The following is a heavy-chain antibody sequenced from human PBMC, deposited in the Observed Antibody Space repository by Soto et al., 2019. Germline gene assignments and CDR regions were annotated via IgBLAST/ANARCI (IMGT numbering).Heavy chain of an antibody. D-gene: IGHD3-22*01. CDR3: ARDYPGDYYDSSGYFRSTHNYGLDV. CDR1: GGSISSYY. Sequence: LSLTCTVSGGSISSYYWSWIRQPPGKGLEWIGNIYYSGSTNYNPSLKSRVTISVATSKNQFSLKLSSVTAADTAVYYCARDYPGDYYDSSGYFRSTHNYGLDVWGQGTTVTVSS. J-gene: IGHJ6*02. CDR2: IYYSGST. V-gene: IGHV4-59*01.